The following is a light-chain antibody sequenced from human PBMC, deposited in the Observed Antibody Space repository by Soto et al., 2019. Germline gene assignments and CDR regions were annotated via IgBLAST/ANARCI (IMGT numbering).Light chain of an antibody. CDR2: WAS. Sequence: DIVMTQSPDSLAVSLGERATINCKPSQSILYSSNNRNYLTWYQQKPGQPPKMLIYWASTRQSGVPDRFSGSGSGTDFTLTISSLQAEDVAVYYCQQYYTNSWTFGQGTKVEI. CDR3: QQYYTNSWT. J-gene: IGKJ1*01. V-gene: IGKV4-1*01. CDR1: QSILYSSNNRNY.